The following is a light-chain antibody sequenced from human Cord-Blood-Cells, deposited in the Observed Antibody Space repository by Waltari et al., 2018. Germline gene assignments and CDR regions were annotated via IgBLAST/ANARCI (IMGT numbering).Light chain of an antibody. V-gene: IGLV2-23*01. J-gene: IGLJ1*01. CDR1: SSDVGSYNL. CDR3: CSYAGSSTFV. Sequence: QSALTQPASVSGSPGQSITISCTGTSSDVGSYNLVSWYQQHPGKAPKLMIYEGSKRRSGVSNRFSASRSGNAACLTISGLHAEDEADYYCCSYAGSSTFVFRTGTKVTVL. CDR2: EGS.